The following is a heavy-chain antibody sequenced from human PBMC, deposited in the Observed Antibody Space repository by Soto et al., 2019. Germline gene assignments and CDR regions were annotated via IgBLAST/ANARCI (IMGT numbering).Heavy chain of an antibody. D-gene: IGHD6-6*01. CDR2: IIPIFGTA. J-gene: IGHJ4*02. Sequence: QVQLVQSGAEVKKPGSSVKVSCKASGGTFSSYAISWVRQAPGQGLAWMGGIIPIFGTANYAQKFQGRVTITADEATSTAYMERSSLRSEDTAVYYCARAPVGEGSSSPGHFDDWGQGTLVTVSS. CDR3: ARAPVGEGSSSPGHFDD. CDR1: GGTFSSYA. V-gene: IGHV1-69*01.